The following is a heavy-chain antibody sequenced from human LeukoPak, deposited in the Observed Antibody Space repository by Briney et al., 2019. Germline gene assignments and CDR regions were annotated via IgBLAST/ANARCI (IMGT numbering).Heavy chain of an antibody. Sequence: ALVKVSCKASGYTFTGYYMHWVRQAPGQGLEWMGWINPNSGGTNYAQKFQGRVTMTRDTSISTAYMELSRLRSDDTAVYYCARVPEITGTTLYYDYWGQETLVTVSS. CDR1: GYTFTGYY. CDR3: ARVPEITGTTLYYDY. V-gene: IGHV1-2*02. J-gene: IGHJ4*02. CDR2: INPNSGGT. D-gene: IGHD1-7*01.